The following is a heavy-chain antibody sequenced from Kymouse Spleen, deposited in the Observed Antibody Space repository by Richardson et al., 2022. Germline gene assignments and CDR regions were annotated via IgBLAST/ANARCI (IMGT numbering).Heavy chain of an antibody. D-gene: IGHD3-10*01. V-gene: IGHV4-34*01. CDR2: INHSGST. CDR1: GGSFSGYY. Sequence: QVQLQQWGAGLLKPSETLSLTCAVYGGSFSGYYWSWIRQPPGKGLEWIGEINHSGSTNYNPSLKSRVTISVDTSKNQFSLKLSSVTAADTAVYYCARGDYYGSGS*PLLLRYGRLGPRDHGHRLL. CDR3: ARGDYYGSGS*PLLLRYGR. J-gene: IGHJ6*02.